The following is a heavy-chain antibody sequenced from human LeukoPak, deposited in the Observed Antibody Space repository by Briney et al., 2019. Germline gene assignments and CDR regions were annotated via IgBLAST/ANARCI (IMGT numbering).Heavy chain of an antibody. D-gene: IGHD3-3*01. Sequence: ASVKVSCKASGYTFTAYYMHWVRQAPGQGLEWMGRINPNSGDTNYAQKFQGRVTMTRDTSISTAYMELSRLRSDDTAVYYCARGGSDFWSGYLSDYYYYYGMDVWGQGTTVTVSS. V-gene: IGHV1-2*06. CDR1: GYTFTAYY. J-gene: IGHJ6*02. CDR2: INPNSGDT. CDR3: ARGGSDFWSGYLSDYYYYYGMDV.